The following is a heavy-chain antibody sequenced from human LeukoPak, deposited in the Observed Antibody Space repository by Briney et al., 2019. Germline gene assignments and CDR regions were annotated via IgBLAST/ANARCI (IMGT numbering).Heavy chain of an antibody. J-gene: IGHJ4*02. Sequence: SETLSLTCTVSGGSMSSYYWSWIRQPAGKGVEWIGRIYTSGSTNYNPSLKSRVTMSVDTSKNQFSLKLSSVTAADTAVYYCAREMRCSSTSCYLFDYWGQGTLVTVSS. V-gene: IGHV4-4*07. CDR2: IYTSGST. D-gene: IGHD2-2*01. CDR1: GGSMSSYY. CDR3: AREMRCSSTSCYLFDY.